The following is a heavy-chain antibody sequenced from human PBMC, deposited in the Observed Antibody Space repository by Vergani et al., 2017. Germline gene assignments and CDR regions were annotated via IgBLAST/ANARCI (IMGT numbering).Heavy chain of an antibody. CDR2: IKSKTDGGTT. J-gene: IGHJ4*02. D-gene: IGHD3-16*01. Sequence: EVQLVESGGGLVKPGGSLRLSCAASGFTFSNAWMSWVRQAPGKGLEWVGRIKSKTDGGTTDYAAPVKGRFTISRDDSKNTLYLQMNSLRTDDTATYYCVKHFRGWGIDYWGQGTQVIVSS. CDR1: GFTFSNAW. CDR3: VKHFRGWGIDY. V-gene: IGHV3-15*01.